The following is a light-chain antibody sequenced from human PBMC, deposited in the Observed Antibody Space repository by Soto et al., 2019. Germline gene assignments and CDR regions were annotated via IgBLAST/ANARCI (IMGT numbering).Light chain of an antibody. CDR2: GAS. CDR3: QQYNNWPALT. J-gene: IGKJ4*01. V-gene: IGKV3-15*01. Sequence: EIVMTQSPATLSVSPGERATLSCRASQSVSSNLAWYQQKPGQAPRLLIYGASTRATGIPARSSGSRSGTDFTLTISSLQSEDFAVYYCQQYNNWPALTFGGGTKVEIK. CDR1: QSVSSN.